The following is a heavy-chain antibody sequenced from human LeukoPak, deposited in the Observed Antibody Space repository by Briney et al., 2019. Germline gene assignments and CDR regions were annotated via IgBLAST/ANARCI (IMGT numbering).Heavy chain of an antibody. CDR3: AGSYRGYYLAYFDY. D-gene: IGHD5-12*01. CDR1: GGTFSSYA. Sequence: ASVKVSCKASGGTFSSYAISWVRQAPGQGLEWMGGIIPIFGTANYAQKFQGRVTITTDESTSTAYMELSSLRSEDTAVYYCAGSYRGYYLAYFDYWGQGTLVTVSS. V-gene: IGHV1-69*05. J-gene: IGHJ4*02. CDR2: IIPIFGTA.